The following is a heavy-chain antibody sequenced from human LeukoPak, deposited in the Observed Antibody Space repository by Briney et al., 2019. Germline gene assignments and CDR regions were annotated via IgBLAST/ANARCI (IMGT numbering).Heavy chain of an antibody. Sequence: SQTLSLTCAVSGGSISSGGYSWSWIRQPPGKGLEWIGYIYHSGSTYYNPSLKSRVTISVDRSKNQFSLKLSSVTAADTAVYYCAGDCISWGGDCGMDVWGQGTTVTVSS. D-gene: IGHD3-16*01. CDR2: IYHSGST. CDR1: GGSISSGGYS. J-gene: IGHJ6*02. V-gene: IGHV4-30-2*01. CDR3: AGDCISWGGDCGMDV.